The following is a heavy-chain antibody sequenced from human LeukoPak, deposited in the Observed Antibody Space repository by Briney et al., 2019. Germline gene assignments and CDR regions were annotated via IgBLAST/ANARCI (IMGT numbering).Heavy chain of an antibody. V-gene: IGHV1-18*01. CDR1: GYTSTTYG. D-gene: IGHD2-21*01. J-gene: IGHJ4*02. CDR2: ISAYNGNT. CDR3: ARGSSRLAQFPDFDY. Sequence: GASVKVSCKASGYTSTTYGISWVRQAPGQGLEWMGWISAYNGNTNYAQKLQGRVTMTTDTSTSTAYMELRSLRSDDTAVYYCARGSSRLAQFPDFDYWGQGTLVTVSS.